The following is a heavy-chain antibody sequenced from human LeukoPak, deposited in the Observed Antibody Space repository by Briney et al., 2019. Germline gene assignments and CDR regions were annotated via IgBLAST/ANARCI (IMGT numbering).Heavy chain of an antibody. Sequence: ASVKVSCKASGYTFTSSGISWVRQAPGQGLEWMGWISAYNGNTNYAQNLQGRLTMTRDTSTSTAYMELKSLRSYDTAVYYCARFGLVVAGYMDVWGKGTTVTVSS. CDR2: ISAYNGNT. CDR3: ARFGLVVAGYMDV. V-gene: IGHV1-18*01. J-gene: IGHJ6*04. D-gene: IGHD2-15*01. CDR1: GYTFTSSG.